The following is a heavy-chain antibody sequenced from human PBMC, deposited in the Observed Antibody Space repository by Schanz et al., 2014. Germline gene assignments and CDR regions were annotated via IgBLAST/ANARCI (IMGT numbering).Heavy chain of an antibody. CDR2: INTGVNT. CDR1: GITFSSHS. CDR3: ARGLIAAAGGAFDY. D-gene: IGHD6-13*01. V-gene: IGHV3-23*04. Sequence: EVQLVESGGGLVQPGGSLRLSCAASGITFSSHSFNWVRQAPGKGLEWVSAINTGVNTYYADSVRGRFTMSRDNSKNTLYLQMNSLRAGDAAVYYCARGLIAAAGGAFDYWGQGTLVAVSS. J-gene: IGHJ4*02.